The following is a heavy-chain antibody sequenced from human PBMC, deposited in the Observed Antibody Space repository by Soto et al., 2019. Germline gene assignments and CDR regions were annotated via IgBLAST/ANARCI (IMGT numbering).Heavy chain of an antibody. J-gene: IGHJ3*02. D-gene: IGHD2-21*01. CDR1: GYTFTSYA. Sequence: ASVKVSCKASGYTFTSYAMHWVRQAPGQRLEWMGWINAGNGNTKYSQKFQGRVTITRDTSASTAYMELSSLRSEDTAVYYCARDGEIVRAYCGGDCYDAFDIWGQGTMVTVSS. CDR3: ARDGEIVRAYCGGDCYDAFDI. CDR2: INAGNGNT. V-gene: IGHV1-3*01.